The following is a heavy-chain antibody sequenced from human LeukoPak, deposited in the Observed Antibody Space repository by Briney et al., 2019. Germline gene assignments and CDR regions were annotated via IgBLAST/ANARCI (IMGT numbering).Heavy chain of an antibody. Sequence: GGSLRLSCAASGFTFSSYGMHWVRQAPGKGLEWVAFIRYDGSNKYYADSVRGRFTISRDDSKSTLYLQMDSLRAEDTALYHCARDLSFSFDVWGQGTKVTVSS. CDR2: IRYDGSNK. V-gene: IGHV3-30*02. CDR1: GFTFSSYG. CDR3: ARDLSFSFDV. J-gene: IGHJ3*01. D-gene: IGHD3-16*02.